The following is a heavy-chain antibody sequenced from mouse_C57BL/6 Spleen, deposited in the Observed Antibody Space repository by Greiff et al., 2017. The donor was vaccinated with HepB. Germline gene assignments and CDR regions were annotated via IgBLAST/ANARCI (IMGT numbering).Heavy chain of an antibody. D-gene: IGHD1-1*01. CDR1: GFTFSDYG. Sequence: EVKLVESGGGLVKPGGSLKLSCAASGFTFSDYGMHWVRQAPEKGLEWVAYISSGSSTIYYVDTVKGRFTISRDNAKNTLFLQMTSLRSEDTAMDYCARENYYGSSEFAYWGQGTLVTVSA. CDR2: ISSGSSTI. V-gene: IGHV5-17*01. CDR3: ARENYYGSSEFAY. J-gene: IGHJ3*01.